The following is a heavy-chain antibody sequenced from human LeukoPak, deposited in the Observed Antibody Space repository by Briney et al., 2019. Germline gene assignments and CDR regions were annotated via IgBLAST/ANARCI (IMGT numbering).Heavy chain of an antibody. CDR1: GFTFTTHA. CDR3: AKDALPHTYSYYFDF. D-gene: IGHD2-15*01. V-gene: IGHV3-23*01. CDR2: LSGSASST. J-gene: IGHJ4*02. Sequence: PGGSPRLSCTDSGFTFTTHAMHWVRQAPGKGLEWVSGLSGSASSTYYADSVKGRFTISRDNSKNTLYLQMNSLRAEDTAVYYCAKDALPHTYSYYFDFWGQGTLVTVSS.